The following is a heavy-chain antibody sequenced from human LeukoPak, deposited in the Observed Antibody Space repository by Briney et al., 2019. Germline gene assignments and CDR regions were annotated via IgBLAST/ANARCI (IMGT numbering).Heavy chain of an antibody. CDR1: GFTFSSYA. Sequence: PGGSLRLSCAASGFTFSSYAMSWVRQAPGKGLEWVSSISSSSSYIYYADSVKGRFTISRDNAKNSLYLQMNSLRAEDTAVYYCARDLYDSSGTNWFDPWGQGTLVTVSS. V-gene: IGHV3-21*01. D-gene: IGHD3-22*01. CDR3: ARDLYDSSGTNWFDP. J-gene: IGHJ5*02. CDR2: ISSSSSYI.